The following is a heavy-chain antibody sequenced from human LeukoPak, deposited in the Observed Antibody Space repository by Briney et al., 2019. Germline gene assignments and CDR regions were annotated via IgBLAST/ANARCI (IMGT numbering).Heavy chain of an antibody. V-gene: IGHV4-61*02. D-gene: IGHD3-16*01. J-gene: IGHJ4*02. CDR2: VYTYGNT. CDR1: GGSISSGNYY. CDR3: ARLLIYTPCFDY. Sequence: SETLSLTCTVYGGSISSGNYYWNWIRQPAGKGLEWIGRVYTYGNTNYNPSLKSRVTISIDTSRNQFSLKLSSVTAADTAVYYCARLLIYTPCFDYWSQGTLVTVSS.